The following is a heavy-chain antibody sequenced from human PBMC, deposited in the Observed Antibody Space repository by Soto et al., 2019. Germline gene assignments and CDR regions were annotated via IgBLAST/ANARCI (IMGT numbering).Heavy chain of an antibody. Sequence: EVQLVESGGGLVQPGGSLRLSCAASGFTFSSYEMNWVRQAPGKGLEWVSYISSSGITIYYADSVKGRFTISRDNPKNSMYLQMNSLRAEDRAFYYCARGEYCSGGGYFDYWGQETLVTVSS. J-gene: IGHJ4*02. CDR2: ISSSGITI. V-gene: IGHV3-48*03. CDR3: ARGEYCSGGGYFDY. D-gene: IGHD2-15*01. CDR1: GFTFSSYE.